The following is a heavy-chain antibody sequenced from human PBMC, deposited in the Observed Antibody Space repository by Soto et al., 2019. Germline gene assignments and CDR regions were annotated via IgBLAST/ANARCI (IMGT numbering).Heavy chain of an antibody. V-gene: IGHV3-66*01. CDR1: GFTVNNNY. Sequence: GGSLRLSCAASGFTVNNNYMSWVRQAPGKGLEWVSVIYSGGSTYYADSVMGRFTISRDNSKNTLYLQMNSLRAEDTAVYYCAREPIHVENIWGQGTMVTVS. CDR3: AREPIHVENI. J-gene: IGHJ3*02. CDR2: IYSGGST.